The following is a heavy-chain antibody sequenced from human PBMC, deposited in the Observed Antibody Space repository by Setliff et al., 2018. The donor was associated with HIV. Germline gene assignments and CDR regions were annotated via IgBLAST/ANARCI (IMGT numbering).Heavy chain of an antibody. CDR3: ARGDRRTIAASGSGWFDP. CDR2: IYPGNT. D-gene: IGHD6-13*01. V-gene: IGHV4-39*01. J-gene: IGHJ5*02. CDR1: GGSISSRSPYY. Sequence: SETLSLTCSVSGGSISSRSPYYWGWIRQPPGKGLEWIGSIYPGNTYYNPSLKSRVTISLDTSNNQFFLKLTSVTAADTAVYYCARGDRRTIAASGSGWFDPWGQGTLVTVSS.